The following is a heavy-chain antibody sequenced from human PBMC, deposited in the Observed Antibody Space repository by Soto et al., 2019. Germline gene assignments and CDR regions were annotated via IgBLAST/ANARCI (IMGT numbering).Heavy chain of an antibody. CDR3: ARSPDIVVVPAAMGYYYYYYMDV. CDR1: GGSISSSSYY. J-gene: IGHJ6*03. Sequence: SETLSLTCTVSGGSISSSSYYWGWIRQPPGKGLEWIGSIYYSGSTYYNPSLKSRVTISVDTSKNQFSLKLSSVTAADTAVYYCARSPDIVVVPAAMGYYYYYYMDVWGKGTTVTVSS. CDR2: IYYSGST. V-gene: IGHV4-39*01. D-gene: IGHD2-2*01.